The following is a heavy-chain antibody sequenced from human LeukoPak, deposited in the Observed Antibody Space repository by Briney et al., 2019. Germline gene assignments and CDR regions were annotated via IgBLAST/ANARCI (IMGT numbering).Heavy chain of an antibody. CDR2: IYYSGST. CDR1: GGSISSSNYY. D-gene: IGHD6-13*01. CDR3: ARGKRPQYSSSWYRWFDP. Sequence: SETLSLTCTVSGGSISSSNYYWGWIRQPPGKGLEWIGSIYYSGSTYYNPSLKSRVTISVDTSKNQFSLKLSSVTAADTAVYYCARGKRPQYSSSWYRWFDPWGQGTLVTVSS. J-gene: IGHJ5*02. V-gene: IGHV4-39*07.